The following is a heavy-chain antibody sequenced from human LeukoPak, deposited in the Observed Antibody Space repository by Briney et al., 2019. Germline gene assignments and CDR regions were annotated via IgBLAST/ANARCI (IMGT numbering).Heavy chain of an antibody. V-gene: IGHV1-69*13. CDR1: GYTFTSYG. Sequence: SVKVSCKASGYTFTSYGISWVRQAPGQGLEWMGGIIPIFGTANYAQKFQGRVTITADGSTSTAYMELSSLRSEDTAVYYCARGARDYGSGSYYPGYWGQGTLVTVSS. CDR3: ARGARDYGSGSYYPGY. J-gene: IGHJ4*02. CDR2: IIPIFGTA. D-gene: IGHD3-10*01.